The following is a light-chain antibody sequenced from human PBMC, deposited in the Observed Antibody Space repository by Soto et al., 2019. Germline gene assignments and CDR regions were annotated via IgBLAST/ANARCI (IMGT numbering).Light chain of an antibody. V-gene: IGKV3-15*01. CDR2: SAS. CDR3: QRYNNWPIT. CDR1: QSVGSK. J-gene: IGKJ4*01. Sequence: EIVMTQSPATLSVSPGERATLSCRASQSVGSKLAWYQQKPGQAPRLLIYSASTRATGIPARFSGSGSATEFTLTISSLQSEDYAAYYCQRYNNWPITFGGGTKVDIK.